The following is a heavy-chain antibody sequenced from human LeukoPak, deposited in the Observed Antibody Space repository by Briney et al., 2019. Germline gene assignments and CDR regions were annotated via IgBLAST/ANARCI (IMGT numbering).Heavy chain of an antibody. Sequence: TSETLSLTCTVSGGSVTKYYWHWLRQAPGKGLEWIGFIFHTGITNYNPSLKSRVTISVDTSKNQYSLKLTSVTAADTAVYFCARDLSPINWFESWGQGTLVTVSS. D-gene: IGHD2-2*02. CDR1: GGSVTKYY. J-gene: IGHJ5*01. V-gene: IGHV4-59*02. CDR2: IFHTGIT. CDR3: ARDLSPINWFES.